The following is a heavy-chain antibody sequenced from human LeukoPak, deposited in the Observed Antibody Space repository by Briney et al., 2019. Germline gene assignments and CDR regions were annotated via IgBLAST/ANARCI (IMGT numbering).Heavy chain of an antibody. D-gene: IGHD5-18*01. V-gene: IGHV3-30*02. CDR3: AKDRRLYSYGNYFDY. J-gene: IGHJ4*02. CDR1: GFTFSSYG. CDR2: MRYGGSNK. Sequence: GGPLRLSCAASGFTFSSYGMHWVRQAPGRGLEGVAFMRYGGSNKYYADSVKGRFTLSRDNSKNTLYLQMNSLRAEDTAVYYCAKDRRLYSYGNYFDYWGQGTLVTVSS.